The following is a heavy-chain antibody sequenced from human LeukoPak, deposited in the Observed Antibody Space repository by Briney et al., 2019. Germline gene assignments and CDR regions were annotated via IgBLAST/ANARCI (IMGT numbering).Heavy chain of an antibody. V-gene: IGHV1-8*01. CDR2: MNPNSGNK. CDR3: ARTGVRGGSGYSY. CDR1: GYTFTSND. Sequence: ASVNVSCKASGYTFTSNDINWVRQATGQGLELMGWMNPNSGNKGYAHKFQGRVTMTRNTSISTAYMELSSVRSEDTGVYYCARTGVRGGSGYSYWGQGTLVTVSS. D-gene: IGHD3-3*01. J-gene: IGHJ4*02.